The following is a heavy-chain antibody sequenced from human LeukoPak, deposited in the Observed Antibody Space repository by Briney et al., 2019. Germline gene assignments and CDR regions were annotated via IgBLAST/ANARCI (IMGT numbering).Heavy chain of an antibody. CDR2: KSYDGSNK. CDR3: AKDRYYYDSSGYYRAYYYYYGMDV. D-gene: IGHD3-22*01. CDR1: GFTFSSYG. J-gene: IGHJ6*02. Sequence: GGSLRLSCAASGFTFSSYGMHWVRQAPGKGLEWVAVKSYDGSNKYYADSVKGRFTISRDNSKNTLYLQMNSLRAEDTAVYYCAKDRYYYDSSGYYRAYYYYYGMDVWGQGTTVTVSS. V-gene: IGHV3-30*18.